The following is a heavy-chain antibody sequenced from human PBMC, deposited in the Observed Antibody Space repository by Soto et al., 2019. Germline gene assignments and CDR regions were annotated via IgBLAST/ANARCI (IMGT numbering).Heavy chain of an antibody. V-gene: IGHV3-74*01. J-gene: IGHJ4*02. CDR3: VRYPRTVGGSYRPDY. CDR2: INSDGSIT. Sequence: LRLSCAASGFTFSSYWMHWVRQVPEKGLVWVSRINSDGSITNYADAVKGRFTISRDNVKNTLYLQMNSLRAEDTAVYYCVRYPRTVGGSYRPDYWGQGTLVTVSS. D-gene: IGHD3-16*02. CDR1: GFTFSSYW.